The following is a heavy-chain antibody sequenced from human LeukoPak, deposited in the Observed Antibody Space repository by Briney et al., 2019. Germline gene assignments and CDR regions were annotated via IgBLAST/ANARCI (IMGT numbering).Heavy chain of an antibody. Sequence: ASVKVSCKASGYTFTGYYMHWVRQAPGQGLEWMGWINPNSGGTNYAQKFQGRVTMTRDTSISTAYMERSRLRSDDTAVYYCARPYYDFWSGHDAFDIWGQGTMVTVSS. CDR3: ARPYYDFWSGHDAFDI. V-gene: IGHV1-2*02. CDR1: GYTFTGYY. D-gene: IGHD3-3*01. J-gene: IGHJ3*02. CDR2: INPNSGGT.